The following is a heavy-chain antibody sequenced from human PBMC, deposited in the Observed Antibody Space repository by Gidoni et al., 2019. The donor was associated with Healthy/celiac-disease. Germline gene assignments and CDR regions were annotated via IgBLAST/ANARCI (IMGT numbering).Heavy chain of an antibody. D-gene: IGHD4-17*01. CDR2: IYYSGST. CDR1: GGSISSSSYF. V-gene: IGHV4-39*07. Sequence: QLQLQESGPGLVKPSETLSLTCTVSGGSISSSSYFWGWIRQPPGKGLEWLGSIYYSGSTYYNPSLKSRVTISVDTSKNQFSLKLSSVTAADTAVYYCAREVTVTTFSGWFDPWGQGTLVTVSS. CDR3: AREVTVTTFSGWFDP. J-gene: IGHJ5*02.